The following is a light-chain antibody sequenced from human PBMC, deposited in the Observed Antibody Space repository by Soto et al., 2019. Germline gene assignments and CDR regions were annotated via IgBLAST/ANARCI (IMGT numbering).Light chain of an antibody. V-gene: IGKV3-20*01. Sequence: EIVLTQSPGTLSLSPGERATLSCRASQSVSSSYLAWYQQKPGQAHRLLIYAASSRATGIPDRFSGSGSGTDFTLTISRLEPEDFAVYYCQQYGNSSGFGGGTKVEIK. CDR1: QSVSSSY. CDR2: AAS. J-gene: IGKJ4*01. CDR3: QQYGNSSG.